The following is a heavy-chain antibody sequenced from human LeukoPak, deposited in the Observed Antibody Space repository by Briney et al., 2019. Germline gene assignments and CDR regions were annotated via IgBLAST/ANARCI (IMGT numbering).Heavy chain of an antibody. CDR1: GFTFSSYG. V-gene: IGHV3-30*02. D-gene: IGHD3-22*01. CDR2: IRYDGTNK. CDR3: AKERKTYFHDTSSYPIDY. J-gene: IGHJ4*02. Sequence: GGSLRLSCAASGFTFSSYGIHWVRQAPGKGLEWVAFIRYDGTNKYYADSVKGRFTISRDNSKNTLYLQMNSLRAEDTAVYYCAKERKTYFHDTSSYPIDYWGQGTLVTVSS.